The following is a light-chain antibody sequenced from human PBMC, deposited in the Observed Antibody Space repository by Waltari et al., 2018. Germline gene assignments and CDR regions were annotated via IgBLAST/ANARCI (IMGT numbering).Light chain of an antibody. CDR3: QQSYDLRS. CDR2: SAS. J-gene: IGKJ1*01. CDR1: QSVRSY. Sequence: EIQMTQSPSSLSASVGDRVTITCRASQSVRSYLNWYQQKPGKAPNVLIYSASNLQSGVPSRFSGSGSGTDFTLTISSLQPEDIATYYCQQSYDLRSFGQGTKVEI. V-gene: IGKV1-39*01.